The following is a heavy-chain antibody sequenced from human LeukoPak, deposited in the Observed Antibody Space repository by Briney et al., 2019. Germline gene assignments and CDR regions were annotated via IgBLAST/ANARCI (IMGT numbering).Heavy chain of an antibody. CDR1: GGXISGYY. J-gene: IGHJ6*02. CDR3: ARSFDSRGYYYYGMDV. D-gene: IGHD3-22*01. CDR2: VYYSGST. V-gene: IGHV4-59*01. Sequence: SETLSLTCSVSGGXISGYYGAWIRQPPGKGLEWIAYVYYSGSTGYNPSLKSRVTISVDTSKNQFSLNLSSVTAADTAVYYCARSFDSRGYYYYGMDVWGQGITVTVSS.